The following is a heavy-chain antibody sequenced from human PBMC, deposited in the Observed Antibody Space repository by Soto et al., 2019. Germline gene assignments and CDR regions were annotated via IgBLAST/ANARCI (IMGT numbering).Heavy chain of an antibody. J-gene: IGHJ3*02. CDR2: IYHSGST. CDR3: ARGGYCRGGSCYPGIDAYDI. Sequence: SETLSLPCAVSGYSISSGYYWGWIRQPPGKGLEWIGSIYHSGSTYYNPSLKSRVTISVDTSKNQFSLKLSSVTAAYTAVYYCARGGYCRGGSCYPGIDAYDICGQGTRVTVSS. D-gene: IGHD2-15*01. V-gene: IGHV4-38-2*01. CDR1: GYSISSGYY.